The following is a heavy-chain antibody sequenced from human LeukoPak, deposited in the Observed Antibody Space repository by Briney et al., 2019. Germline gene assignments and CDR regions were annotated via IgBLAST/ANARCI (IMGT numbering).Heavy chain of an antibody. CDR3: ARHAEYNSGWHFYLDH. CDR1: GGSFSGYY. CDR2: VHNVGGT. V-gene: IGHV4-34*01. J-gene: IGHJ4*02. D-gene: IGHD6-19*01. Sequence: SETLPLTCAVYGGSFSGYYWSWIRQPPGKGLEWIGSVHNVGGTYYYLSLRRRVTMSIDTSKNQFSLRLNSVTAADTAVYYCARHAEYNSGWHFYLDHWGQGILVTVSS.